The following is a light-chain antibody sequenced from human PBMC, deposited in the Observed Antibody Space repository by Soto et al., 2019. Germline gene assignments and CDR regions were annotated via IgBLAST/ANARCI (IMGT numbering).Light chain of an antibody. V-gene: IGKV1-5*01. Sequence: DIQITQSPSTLSASVGDRITITCRASQSIRSWLDWYQQKPGKAPKLLIYDASSLESGVPARFSGSGSGTEFTLTISSLQLDYFATYYCQQYNSYSWTFGQGTNVDIK. J-gene: IGKJ1*01. CDR3: QQYNSYSWT. CDR2: DAS. CDR1: QSIRSW.